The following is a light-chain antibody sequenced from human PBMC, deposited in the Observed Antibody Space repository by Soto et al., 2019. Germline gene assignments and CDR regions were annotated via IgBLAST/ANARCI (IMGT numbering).Light chain of an antibody. Sequence: AIQMTQSPSSLSASVGDRVTITCRASQGIRNDLGWYQQKPGKAPKLLIYAASSLQSGVPSRFSGSGSGTDFTLTISSLQPEDFATYYCQQYNNFSPYTFGQGTKLEIK. CDR1: QGIRND. V-gene: IGKV1-6*01. CDR3: QQYNNFSPYT. CDR2: AAS. J-gene: IGKJ2*01.